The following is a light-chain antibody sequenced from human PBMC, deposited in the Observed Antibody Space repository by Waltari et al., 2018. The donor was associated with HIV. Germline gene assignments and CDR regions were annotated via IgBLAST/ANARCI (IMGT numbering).Light chain of an antibody. V-gene: IGKV1-39*01. CDR3: QQTNGIREFT. CDR2: VAS. CDR1: QSIGSY. Sequence: DIQMTQYPSSLSASVGDRVTITCRTSQSIGSYLNWYQQKPGKAPKLLIYVASFLHSGVPSRFSGSGSGTHFTLTISSLQIDDFATYYCQQTNGIREFTFGQGTKLEIK. J-gene: IGKJ2*01.